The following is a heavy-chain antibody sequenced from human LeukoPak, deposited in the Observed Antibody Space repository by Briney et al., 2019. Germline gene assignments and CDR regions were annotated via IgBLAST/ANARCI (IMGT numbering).Heavy chain of an antibody. CDR1: GYTFTSYD. J-gene: IGHJ5*02. CDR2: MNPNSGNT. Sequence: GASVKVSCKASGYTFTSYDINWVRQATGQGLEWMGWMNPNSGNTGYAQKFQGRVTMTRNTSISTAYMELSSLRSEDTAVYYCARGGYSGYDAMGWFDPWGQGTLVTVSS. CDR3: ARGGYSGYDAMGWFDP. D-gene: IGHD5-12*01. V-gene: IGHV1-8*01.